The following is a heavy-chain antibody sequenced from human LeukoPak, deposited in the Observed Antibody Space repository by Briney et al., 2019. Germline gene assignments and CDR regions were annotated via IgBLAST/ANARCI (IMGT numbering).Heavy chain of an antibody. CDR3: ARLGTRWLQSSYFDY. V-gene: IGHV1-69*04. D-gene: IGHD5-24*01. CDR2: IIPILGIA. J-gene: IGHJ4*02. CDR1: GGTFSSYA. Sequence: SVKVSCKASGGTFSSYAISWVRQAPGQGLEWMGRIIPILGIANYAQKFQGRVTITADKSTSTAYMELSSLRSEDTTVYYCARLGTRWLQSSYFDYWGQGTLVTVSS.